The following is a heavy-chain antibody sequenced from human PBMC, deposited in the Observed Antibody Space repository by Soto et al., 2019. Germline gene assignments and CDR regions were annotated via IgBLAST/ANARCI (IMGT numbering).Heavy chain of an antibody. D-gene: IGHD6-19*01. CDR2: IYYSGST. Sequence: SETLSFTCTVSGGSINNYYWSWIRQPPGKGLEWIGYIYYSGSTNYNPSLKSRVTISVDTSKNQFSLKLSSVTAADTAVYYCARRYGSVFDYWGQGTLVTVSS. CDR1: GGSINNYY. CDR3: ARRYGSVFDY. V-gene: IGHV4-59*01. J-gene: IGHJ4*02.